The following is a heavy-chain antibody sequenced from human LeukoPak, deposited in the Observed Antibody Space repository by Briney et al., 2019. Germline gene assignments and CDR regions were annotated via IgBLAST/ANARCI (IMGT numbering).Heavy chain of an antibody. CDR2: INPNSGGT. J-gene: IGHJ2*01. Sequence: AASVKVSCKASGYTFTGYYMHWVRQAPGQGLEWMGWINPNSGGTNYAQKFQGRVTMTRDTSISTAYMELSRLRSEDTAVYYCARGLSSGGRGYWYFDLWGRGTLVTVSS. CDR1: GYTFTGYY. V-gene: IGHV1-2*02. D-gene: IGHD2-15*01. CDR3: ARGLSSGGRGYWYFDL.